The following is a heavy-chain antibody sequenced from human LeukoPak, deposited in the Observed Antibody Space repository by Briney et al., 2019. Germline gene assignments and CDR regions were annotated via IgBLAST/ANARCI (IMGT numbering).Heavy chain of an antibody. Sequence: GGSLRLSCAASDFTVSNNYMSWFRQAPGKGLEWVSVIYKVGNTFYADFVKGRFTISRDNSKNTLYLQMNRLRAEDTALYYCARGLVVGGTGVWAFDIWGQGTMVTVSS. CDR3: ARGLVVGGTGVWAFDI. D-gene: IGHD1-26*01. CDR2: IYKVGNT. J-gene: IGHJ3*02. V-gene: IGHV3-66*01. CDR1: DFTVSNNY.